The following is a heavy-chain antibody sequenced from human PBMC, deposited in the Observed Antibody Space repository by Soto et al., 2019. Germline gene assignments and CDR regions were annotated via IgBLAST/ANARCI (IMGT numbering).Heavy chain of an antibody. CDR3: ARGRDGDY. CDR1: GYTFTSYG. V-gene: IGHV1-18*01. D-gene: IGHD6-6*01. J-gene: IGHJ4*02. Sequence: QVHLVQSGAEVKKPGASVKVSCKASGYTFTSYGITWVRQAPGQGLEWMGWISAHNGNTDYAQKPQGRVIVTRDTSTTTAYMELSSLRSDDTAVYYCARGRDGDYWGQGALVTVSS. CDR2: ISAHNGNT.